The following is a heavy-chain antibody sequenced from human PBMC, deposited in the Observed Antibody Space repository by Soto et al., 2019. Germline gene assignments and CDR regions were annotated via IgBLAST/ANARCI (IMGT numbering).Heavy chain of an antibody. CDR2: IYSGGFT. V-gene: IGHV3-53*01. D-gene: IGHD2-21*01. CDR1: GFSVSGNF. J-gene: IGHJ6*02. CDR3: ARELFGFDV. Sequence: RLSCAASGFSVSGNFMNWVRQAPGKGLEWVSVIYSGGFTYYTDSVKGRFTISRDKSKNTLYLQMNSLRAEDTAVYYCARELFGFDVWGQGTTVTVSS.